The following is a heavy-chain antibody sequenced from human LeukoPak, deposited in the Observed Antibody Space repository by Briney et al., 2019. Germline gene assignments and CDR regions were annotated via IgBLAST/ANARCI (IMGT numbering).Heavy chain of an antibody. J-gene: IGHJ6*02. D-gene: IGHD7-27*01. CDR1: GYTFTNYY. V-gene: IGHV1-2*02. CDR3: AAALWGSDYYYGLDV. Sequence: ASVKVSCKASGYTFTNYYMHWVRQAPGQGLEWMGWINPKSGGTNYAQKFQGRVTMTRDTSISTAYMELSRLRSDDTAVYYCAAALWGSDYYYGLDVWGQGTTVTVSS. CDR2: INPKSGGT.